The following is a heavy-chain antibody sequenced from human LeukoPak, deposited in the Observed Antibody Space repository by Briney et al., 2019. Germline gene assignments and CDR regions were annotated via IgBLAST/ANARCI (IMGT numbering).Heavy chain of an antibody. J-gene: IGHJ4*02. CDR2: MNPNSGNT. V-gene: IGHV1-8*01. D-gene: IGHD3-22*01. CDR3: ARGFRSDSSGRKFDY. CDR1: GYTLTSYD. Sequence: ASVKVSCKASGYTLTSYDINWVRQATGQGLEWMGWMNPNSGNTGYAQKFQGRLTMTRNTSISTAYMELSSLSPEDTAMYYCARGFRSDSSGRKFDYWGQGALVTVSS.